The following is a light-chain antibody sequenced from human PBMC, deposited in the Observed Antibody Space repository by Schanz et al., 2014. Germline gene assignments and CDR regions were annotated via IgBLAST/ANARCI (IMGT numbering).Light chain of an antibody. V-gene: IGKV3-15*01. Sequence: EVVMTQSPATLSVSPGERATLSCRASQSVGSNLAWYQQKPGQAPRLLIHRASTRATDIPARFGGSGSGTEFTLTISSLQSEDFAVYYCQQYNNWPPYTFGQGTKLEIK. CDR2: RAS. CDR1: QSVGSN. CDR3: QQYNNWPPYT. J-gene: IGKJ2*01.